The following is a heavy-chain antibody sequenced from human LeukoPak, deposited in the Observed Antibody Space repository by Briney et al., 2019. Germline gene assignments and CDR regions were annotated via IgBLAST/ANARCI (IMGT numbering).Heavy chain of an antibody. J-gene: IGHJ4*02. CDR2: IIPIFGTA. D-gene: IGHD6-13*01. CDR1: GYTFTSYG. Sequence: ASVKVSCKASGYTFTSYGISWVRQAPGQGLEWMGGIIPIFGTANYAQKFQGRVTITADESTSTAYMELSSLRSEDTAVYYCAREGGSWPLAYWGQGTLVTASS. V-gene: IGHV1-69*13. CDR3: AREGGSWPLAY.